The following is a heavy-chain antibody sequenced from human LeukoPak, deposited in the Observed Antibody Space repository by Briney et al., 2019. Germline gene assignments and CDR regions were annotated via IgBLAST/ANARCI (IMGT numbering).Heavy chain of an antibody. CDR3: ARDDYCSGGSCRFAYNWFDP. J-gene: IGHJ5*02. CDR2: ISDDRTTT. V-gene: IGHV3-74*03. Sequence: PGGSLRLSCAASGFTFSDTSMHWVRQAPGKGLVWVSRISDDRTTTTYADSVKGRFTVSRDNAKNTLYLQMTSLRAEDTAVYYCARDDYCSGGSCRFAYNWFDPWGQGTLVTVSS. CDR1: GFTFSDTS. D-gene: IGHD2-15*01.